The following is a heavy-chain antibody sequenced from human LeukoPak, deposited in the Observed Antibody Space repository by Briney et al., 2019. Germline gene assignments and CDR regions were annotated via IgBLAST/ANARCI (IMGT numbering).Heavy chain of an antibody. D-gene: IGHD3-16*01. J-gene: IGHJ4*02. V-gene: IGHV1-69*05. CDR2: IIPIFGTA. Sequence: GASVKVSCKASGGTFSSNAISWVRQAPGQGLEWMGGIIPIFGTANYAQKFQGRVTITTDESTSTAYMELSSLRSEDTAVYYCATEGAGPFDYWGQGTLVTVSS. CDR1: GGTFSSNA. CDR3: ATEGAGPFDY.